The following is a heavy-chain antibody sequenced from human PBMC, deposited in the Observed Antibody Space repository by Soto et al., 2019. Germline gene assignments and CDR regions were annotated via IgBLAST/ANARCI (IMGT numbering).Heavy chain of an antibody. J-gene: IGHJ4*02. V-gene: IGHV3-23*01. Sequence: GGSLRLSCAASGFTFSSYAMSWVRQAPGKGLEWVSAISGSGGSTCYADSVKGRFTISRDNSKNTLYLQMNSLRAEDTAVYYFAKEYLLIAVACTSPPRTSVYYFDYWGQGTLVTVSS. CDR3: AKEYLLIAVACTSPPRTSVYYFDY. CDR2: ISGSGGST. D-gene: IGHD6-19*01. CDR1: GFTFSSYA.